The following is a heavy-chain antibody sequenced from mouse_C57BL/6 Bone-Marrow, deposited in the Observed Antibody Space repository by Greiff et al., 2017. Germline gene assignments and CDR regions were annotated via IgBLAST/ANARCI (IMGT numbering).Heavy chain of an antibody. CDR3: ARLKVVADFDY. CDR2: IYPSDSET. J-gene: IGHJ2*01. D-gene: IGHD1-3*01. V-gene: IGHV1-61*01. Sequence: QVQLQQPGAELVRPGSSVKLSCKASGYTFTSYWMDWVKQRPGQGLEWIGNIYPSDSETHYNQKFKDKATLTVDKSSSTAYMQLSSLTSEDSAVYYCARLKVVADFDYWGQGTTLTVSS. CDR1: GYTFTSYW.